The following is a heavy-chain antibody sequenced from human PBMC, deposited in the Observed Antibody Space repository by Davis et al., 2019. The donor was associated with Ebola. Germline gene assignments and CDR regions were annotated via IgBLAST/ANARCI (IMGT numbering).Heavy chain of an antibody. D-gene: IGHD3-3*01. CDR3: ATTTYYDFWSGTGYYYYGMDV. Sequence: ASVKVSCRASGYTFTSYAMHWVRQAPGQRLEWMGWINAGNGNTKYSQKFQGRVTITRDTSASTAYMELSSLRSEDTAVYYCATTTYYDFWSGTGYYYYGMDVWGQGTTVTVSS. CDR2: INAGNGNT. V-gene: IGHV1-3*01. J-gene: IGHJ6*02. CDR1: GYTFTSYA.